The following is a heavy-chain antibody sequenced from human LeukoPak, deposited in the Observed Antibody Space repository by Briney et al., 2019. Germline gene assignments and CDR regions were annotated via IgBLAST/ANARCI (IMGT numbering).Heavy chain of an antibody. V-gene: IGHV3-21*01. CDR3: ARKPSPYSSSLGLDY. J-gene: IGHJ4*02. Sequence: GGSLRLSCAASGFTFSSYSMNWVRQAPGKGLEWVSSISSSSSYIYYADSVKGRLTISRDNAKNSLYLQMNSLRAEGTAVYYCARKPSPYSSSLGLDYWGQGTLVTVSS. CDR1: GFTFSSYS. CDR2: ISSSSSYI. D-gene: IGHD6-13*01.